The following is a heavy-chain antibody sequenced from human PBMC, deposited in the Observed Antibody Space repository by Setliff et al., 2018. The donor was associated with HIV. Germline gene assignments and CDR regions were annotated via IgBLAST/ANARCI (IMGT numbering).Heavy chain of an antibody. D-gene: IGHD3-3*01. J-gene: IGHJ3*02. CDR1: RFIFSNYA. CDR2: ISYDGNKK. Sequence: PGGSLRLSCAASRFIFSNYAIHWVRQAPGKGLEWVAFISYDGNKKYYADSVKGRFTISRDNSKNTLYLQMDSLRTEDTAVYYCASSYTNYNYGNYDFWSGYYHDDAFDIWGQGTMVTVSS. V-gene: IGHV3-30*04. CDR3: ASSYTNYNYGNYDFWSGYYHDDAFDI.